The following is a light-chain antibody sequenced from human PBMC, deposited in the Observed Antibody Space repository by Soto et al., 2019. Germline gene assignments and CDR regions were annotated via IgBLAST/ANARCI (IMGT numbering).Light chain of an antibody. J-gene: IGKJ2*01. Sequence: EIVLTQSPATLSLSPGERATLSCRASQSVSIHLAWYQQKGGQAPRLLIYDTSNRATGIPARFSGSGSGTDFTLTISSLEPEDFAVYYCQHYGASPPFTFGQGTKVDIK. CDR3: QHYGASPPFT. V-gene: IGKV3-11*01. CDR1: QSVSIH. CDR2: DTS.